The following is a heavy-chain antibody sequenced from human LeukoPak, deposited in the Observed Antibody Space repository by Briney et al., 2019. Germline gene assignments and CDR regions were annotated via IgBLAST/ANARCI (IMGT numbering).Heavy chain of an antibody. CDR1: GFTFSNYW. J-gene: IGHJ4*02. CDR2: IKQDGSEK. V-gene: IGHV3-7*01. D-gene: IGHD3-3*01. Sequence: GGSLRLSCAASGFTFSNYWMTWVRQAPGKGLEWVANIKQDGSEKYYVDSMKGRSTISRDNAKNSPYLQMNSLKTEDTAVYYCAREKAYNDFLSDLDYWGQGTLVTVSS. CDR3: AREKAYNDFLSDLDY.